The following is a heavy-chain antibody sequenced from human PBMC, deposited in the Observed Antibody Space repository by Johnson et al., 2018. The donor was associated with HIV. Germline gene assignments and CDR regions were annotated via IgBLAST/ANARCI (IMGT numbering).Heavy chain of an antibody. D-gene: IGHD4-17*01. Sequence: QMLLVESGGGVVQPGRSLRLSCAASGFTFSSYAMHWVRQAPGKGLECVAVISYDGSNKYYADSVKGRFTISRDNSKNTLYLQMNSLRAEDTAVYYCAKVGATVIPQRAFDICGQGTMVTVSS. J-gene: IGHJ3*02. CDR1: GFTFSSYA. CDR2: ISYDGSNK. V-gene: IGHV3-30-3*01. CDR3: AKVGATVIPQRAFDI.